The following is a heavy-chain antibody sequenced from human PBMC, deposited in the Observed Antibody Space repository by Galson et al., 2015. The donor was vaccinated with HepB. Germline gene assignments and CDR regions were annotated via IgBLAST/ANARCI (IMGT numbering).Heavy chain of an antibody. V-gene: IGHV2-70*04. Sequence: ALVKPTQTLTLTCTFSGFSLSTSGMRVSWIRQPPGKALEWLARIDWDDDKFYSTSLKTRLTISKDTSKNQVVLTMTNMDPVDTATYYCARMRGYPIYFDYWGQGTLVTVSS. J-gene: IGHJ4*02. CDR1: GFSLSTSGMR. CDR3: ARMRGYPIYFDY. D-gene: IGHD5-18*01. CDR2: IDWDDDK.